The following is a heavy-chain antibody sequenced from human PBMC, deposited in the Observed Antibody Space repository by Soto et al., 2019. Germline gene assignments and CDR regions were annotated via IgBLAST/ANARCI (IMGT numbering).Heavy chain of an antibody. J-gene: IGHJ6*02. CDR2: ISYDGSNK. D-gene: IGHD3-10*01. CDR3: ARDYYGSGSYLYYYYYGMDV. Sequence: GGSLSISCASSGFTFSSYVMHWVRQDPGKGLEWVAVISYDGSNKYYADSVKGRFTISRDNSKNTLYLQMNSLRAEDTAVYYCARDYYGSGSYLYYYYYGMDVWGQGTTVNVSS. CDR1: GFTFSSYV. V-gene: IGHV3-30*03.